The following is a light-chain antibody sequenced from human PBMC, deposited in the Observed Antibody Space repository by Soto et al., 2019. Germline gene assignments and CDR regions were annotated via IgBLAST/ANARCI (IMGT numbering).Light chain of an antibody. J-gene: IGKJ5*01. Sequence: EIVLTQSPGTLSLSPGERATLSCRASQSVSSSYLVWSQQKPGQSPRLLIYDASHRATGVPARFSGSGSGTDFTLTISSLEPEDFAVYYCQQRSVWPITFGQGTRLEIK. CDR3: QQRSVWPIT. V-gene: IGKV3-11*01. CDR2: DAS. CDR1: QSVSSSY.